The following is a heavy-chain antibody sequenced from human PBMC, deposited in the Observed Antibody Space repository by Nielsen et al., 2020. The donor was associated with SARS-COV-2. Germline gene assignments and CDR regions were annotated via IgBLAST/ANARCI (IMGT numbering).Heavy chain of an antibody. Sequence: SETLSLTCTVSGGSISSGSYYWSWIRQPAGKGLEWIGRIYTSGSTNYNPSLKSRVTISVDTSKNQFSLKLSSVTAADTAVYYCAREGRGVQGWFDPWGQGTLVTVSS. D-gene: IGHD3-10*01. CDR3: AREGRGVQGWFDP. J-gene: IGHJ5*02. CDR2: IYTSGST. CDR1: GGSISSGSYY. V-gene: IGHV4-61*02.